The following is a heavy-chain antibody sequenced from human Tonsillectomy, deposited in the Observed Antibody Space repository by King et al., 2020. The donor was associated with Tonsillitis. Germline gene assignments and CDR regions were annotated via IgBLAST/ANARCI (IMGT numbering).Heavy chain of an antibody. V-gene: IGHV1-18*01. CDR3: AREETVDTADY. D-gene: IGHD5-18*01. Sequence: QLVQSGAEVKKPGASVKVSCKASGYTFSNYSVSWVRQAPGQGLEWMGWVSAYNGNANYAQKLQGRVTMTTDTSTSTAYMELRSLRSDDTTVYYCAREETVDTADYWGQGTLVTVSS. J-gene: IGHJ4*02. CDR2: VSAYNGNA. CDR1: GYTFSNYS.